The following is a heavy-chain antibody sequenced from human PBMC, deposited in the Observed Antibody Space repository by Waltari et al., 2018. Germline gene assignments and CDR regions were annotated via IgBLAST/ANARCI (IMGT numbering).Heavy chain of an antibody. Sequence: QVQLQQWGAGLLKPSETLSLTCAVYGGSFSVYYWSWIRQPPGKGLEWIGEINHSGSTNYNPSLKSRVTISVDTSKNQFSLKLSSVTAADTAVYYCARSGIQDDAFDIWGQGTMVTVSS. D-gene: IGHD5-18*01. CDR3: ARSGIQDDAFDI. J-gene: IGHJ3*02. V-gene: IGHV4-34*01. CDR1: GGSFSVYY. CDR2: INHSGST.